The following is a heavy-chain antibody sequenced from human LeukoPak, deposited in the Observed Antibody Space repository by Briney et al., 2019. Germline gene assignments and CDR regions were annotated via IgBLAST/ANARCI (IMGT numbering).Heavy chain of an antibody. CDR3: ATDRGWRTSGYYLYYFEY. CDR2: IKHDGSEK. V-gene: IGHV3-7*01. D-gene: IGHD3-3*01. Sequence: GGSLRLSCAASGFTFSRHWMTWVRQAPGKGLEWVANIKHDGSEKYYVDSVRGRFTISRDNTKNLLYLQMSSLRAEDTAVYYCATDRGWRTSGYYLYYFEYWGQGTLITFSS. CDR1: GFTFSRHW. J-gene: IGHJ4*02.